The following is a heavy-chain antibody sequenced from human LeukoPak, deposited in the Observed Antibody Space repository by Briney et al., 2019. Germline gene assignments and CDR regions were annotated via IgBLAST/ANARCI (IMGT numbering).Heavy chain of an antibody. D-gene: IGHD1-7*01. V-gene: IGHV1-46*01. J-gene: IGHJ4*02. CDR3: ARNAETKGIDY. CDR2: INPSGGST. Sequence: ASVKVSCKASGYTFTGYYMHWVRQAPGQGLEWMGIINPSGGSTSYAQKFQGRVTMTRDTSTSTVYMELSSLRSEDTAVYYCARNAETKGIDYWGQGTLVTVSS. CDR1: GYTFTGYY.